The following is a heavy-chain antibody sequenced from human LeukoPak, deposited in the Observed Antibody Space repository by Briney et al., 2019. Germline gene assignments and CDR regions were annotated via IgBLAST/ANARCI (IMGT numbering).Heavy chain of an antibody. J-gene: IGHJ4*02. CDR2: IYYSGST. V-gene: IGHV4-59*01. CDR1: GGSISSYY. CDR3: ARDRPSSGFFEY. Sequence: SETLSLTCTVSGGSISSYYWSWIRQPPGKGLEWIGYIYYSGSTNYNPSLKSRVTISVDTSKNQFSLKLSSVTAADTAVYYCARDRPSSGFFEYWGQGTLVTVSS. D-gene: IGHD6-19*01.